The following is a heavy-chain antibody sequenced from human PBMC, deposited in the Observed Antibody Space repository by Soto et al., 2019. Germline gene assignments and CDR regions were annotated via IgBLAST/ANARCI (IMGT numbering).Heavy chain of an antibody. J-gene: IGHJ4*02. V-gene: IGHV3-33*01. Sequence: GGSLRLSCAASGFTFSSYGMHWVRQAPGKGLEWVAVIWYDGSNKYYADSVKGRFTISRDNSKNTLYLQMNSLRAEDTAVYYCAREGSSYGTFDYWGQGTLVTAPQ. D-gene: IGHD5-18*01. CDR2: IWYDGSNK. CDR3: AREGSSYGTFDY. CDR1: GFTFSSYG.